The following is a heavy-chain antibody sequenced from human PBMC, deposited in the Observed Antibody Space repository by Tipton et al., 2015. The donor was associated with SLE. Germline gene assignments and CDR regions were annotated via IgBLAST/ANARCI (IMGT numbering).Heavy chain of an antibody. CDR1: DGSISDYY. CDR2: IYYTGKT. D-gene: IGHD2-2*03. J-gene: IGHJ5*02. V-gene: IGHV4-59*08. Sequence: TLSLTCTVSDGSISDYYWTWIRQPAGEGLEWIGSIYYTGKTSYNLSLKSRVTISVDTSTNQFSLRVSSVTAADTAVYYCARHGYCSSTSCQHHRLDPWGQGTLVTVSS. CDR3: ARHGYCSSTSCQHHRLDP.